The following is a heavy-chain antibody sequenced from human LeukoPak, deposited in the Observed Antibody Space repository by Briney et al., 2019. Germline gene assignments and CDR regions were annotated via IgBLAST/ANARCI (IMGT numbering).Heavy chain of an antibody. D-gene: IGHD6-13*01. V-gene: IGHV4-39*01. CDR3: AGPAYTSTWPFDY. Sequence: PSETLSLTCTVSGGSISSSSYYWGWIRQPPGKGLEWIGGIFYSGTTYYNPSLKSRVTTSVDTSKNQFSLKLSSVSAADTAVYYCAGPAYTSTWPFDYWGQGTLVTVSS. CDR1: GGSISSSSYY. J-gene: IGHJ4*02. CDR2: IFYSGTT.